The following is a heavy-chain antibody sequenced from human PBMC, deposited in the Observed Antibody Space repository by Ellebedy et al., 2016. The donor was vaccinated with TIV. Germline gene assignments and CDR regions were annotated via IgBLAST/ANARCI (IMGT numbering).Heavy chain of an antibody. CDR2: ISAYNGNT. D-gene: IGHD5-12*01. V-gene: IGHV1-18*04. CDR1: GYTFTSYG. CDR3: ARDGYSGYDFGTESGSY. Sequence: AASVKVSCKASGYTFTSYGISWVRQAPGQGLEWMGWISAYNGNTNYAQKLQGRVTMTTDTSTSTAYMELRSLRSDDTAVYYCARDGYSGYDFGTESGSYWGQGTLVTVSS. J-gene: IGHJ4*02.